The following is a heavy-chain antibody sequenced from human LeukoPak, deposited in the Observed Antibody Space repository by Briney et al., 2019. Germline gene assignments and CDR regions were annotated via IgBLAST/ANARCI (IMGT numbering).Heavy chain of an antibody. CDR1: GGSISSYY. V-gene: IGHV4-59*08. J-gene: IGHJ4*02. CDR3: ARHVNGPYDFWSGYYTH. CDR2: IYYSGST. D-gene: IGHD3-3*01. Sequence: SETLSLTCTVSGGSISSYYWSWIRQPPGKGLEWVGYIYYSGSTNYNPSLKSRVTISVDTSKKQFSLKLSSVTAADTAVYYCARHVNGPYDFWSGYYTHWGQGTLVTVSS.